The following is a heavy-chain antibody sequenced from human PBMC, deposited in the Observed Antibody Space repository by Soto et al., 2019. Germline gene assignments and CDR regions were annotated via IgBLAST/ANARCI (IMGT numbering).Heavy chain of an antibody. CDR1: GFTFSGSA. D-gene: IGHD2-8*01. CDR2: IRSKANSYAT. J-gene: IGHJ6*02. CDR3: TSTKMHRMDV. Sequence: GGSLRLSCAASGFTFSGSAMHWVRQASGKGLEWVGRIRSKANSYATAYAASVKGRFTISRDDSKNTAYLQMNSLKTEDTAVYYCTSTKMHRMDVWGQGTTVTVSS. V-gene: IGHV3-73*01.